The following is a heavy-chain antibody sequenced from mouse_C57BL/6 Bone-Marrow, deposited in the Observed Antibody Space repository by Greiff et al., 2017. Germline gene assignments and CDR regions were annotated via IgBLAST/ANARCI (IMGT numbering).Heavy chain of an antibody. Sequence: EVKLMESGGDLVKPGGSLKLSCAASGFTFSSYGMSWVRQTPDKRLEWVATISSGGSYTYYPDSVTGRFPISRDNAKNTLYLQMSSLKSEDTAMYYCARRGDGRDWYFDVWGAGTTVTVSS. CDR1: GFTFSSYG. CDR3: ARRGDGRDWYFDV. CDR2: ISSGGSYT. V-gene: IGHV5-6*02. J-gene: IGHJ1*01.